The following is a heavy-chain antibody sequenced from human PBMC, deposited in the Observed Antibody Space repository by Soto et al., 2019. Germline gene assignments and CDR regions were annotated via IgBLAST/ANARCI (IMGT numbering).Heavy chain of an antibody. CDR1: GDSISSSY. J-gene: IGHJ6*02. Sequence: SETLSLTCTVSGDSISSSYWSWIRQSPGKGLEWIGYIYYSGFTNYNPSLKSRVTISVDRSRNQFSLKLNSVTAADTAVYYCARQWSPSSGLDVWGQGTTVTISS. D-gene: IGHD2-15*01. V-gene: IGHV4-59*01. CDR3: ARQWSPSSGLDV. CDR2: IYYSGFT.